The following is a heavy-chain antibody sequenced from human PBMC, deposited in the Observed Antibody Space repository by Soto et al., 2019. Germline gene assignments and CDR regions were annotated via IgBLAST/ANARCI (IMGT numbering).Heavy chain of an antibody. Sequence: EVQLLESGGGLIQPGGSLRLSCAASGFTFSSSAISWVRQAPAKGLEWVTTISGSGASTNYADSVRGRFTISRDNSKNTVSLQMNSLRAEDTAVYYCAKHRYDFGDHSDFWGQGTLVTVSS. J-gene: IGHJ4*02. CDR1: GFTFSSSA. CDR2: ISGSGAST. CDR3: AKHRYDFGDHSDF. D-gene: IGHD4-17*01. V-gene: IGHV3-23*01.